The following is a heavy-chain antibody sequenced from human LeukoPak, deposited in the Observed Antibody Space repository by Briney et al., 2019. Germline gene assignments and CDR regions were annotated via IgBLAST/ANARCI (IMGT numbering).Heavy chain of an antibody. CDR3: ARGSGYYGEDFEY. V-gene: IGHV4-38-2*02. CDR2: MYYSGST. J-gene: IGHJ4*02. Sequence: SETLSLTCTVSGYSISSGYYWGWIRQPPGKGLEWIGSMYYSGSTYYNPSLKSRVTISIDTSKNQFSLKLSSVTAADTAVYYCARGSGYYGEDFEYWGQGTLVTVSS. CDR1: GYSISSGYY. D-gene: IGHD3-22*01.